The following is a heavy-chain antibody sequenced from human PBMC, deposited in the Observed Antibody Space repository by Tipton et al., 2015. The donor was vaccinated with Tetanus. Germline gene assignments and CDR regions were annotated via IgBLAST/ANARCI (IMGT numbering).Heavy chain of an antibody. V-gene: IGHV1-2*02. Sequence: QMQLVQSGAEVKKPGASVKVSCKASGYTFTGYYIYWVRQAPGQGLEWMGWIDPNSGGTVYAQKFQGRVTMTRDTPISTAYMELRSLRSDDTAVYYCARDWGDYIYYGMDGWGPGTPVTVS. CDR2: IDPNSGGT. J-gene: IGHJ6*02. CDR1: GYTFTGYY. CDR3: ARDWGDYIYYGMDG. D-gene: IGHD2-21*01.